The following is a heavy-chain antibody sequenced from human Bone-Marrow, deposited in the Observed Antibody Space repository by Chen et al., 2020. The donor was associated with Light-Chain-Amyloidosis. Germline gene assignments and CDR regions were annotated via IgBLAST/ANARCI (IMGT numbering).Heavy chain of an antibody. CDR3: ARGRCGGGSCYTYYYYYGMDV. D-gene: IGHD2-15*01. CDR1: GGSFSGYY. Sequence: QVQLQQWGAGLLKPSETLSLTCAVYGGSFSGYYWSWIRQPPGKGLEWIGEINHSGSTNYNPSLTSRVTISVDTSKNQFSLKLSSVTAADTAVYYCARGRCGGGSCYTYYYYYGMDVWGQGTTVTVSS. J-gene: IGHJ6*02. V-gene: IGHV4-34*01. CDR2: INHSGST.